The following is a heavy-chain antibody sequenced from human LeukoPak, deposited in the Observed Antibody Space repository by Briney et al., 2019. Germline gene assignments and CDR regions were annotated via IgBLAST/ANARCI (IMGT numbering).Heavy chain of an antibody. V-gene: IGHV4-59*01. CDR3: ARDQRGSYGIDY. CDR2: IYYSGST. D-gene: IGHD1-26*01. Sequence: SETLSLTCTVSGGSISSYYWSWIRQPPGKGLEWIGYIYYSGSTNYNPSLRSRVTISVDTSKNQFSLKLSSVTAADTAVYYCARDQRGSYGIDYWGQGTLVTVSS. J-gene: IGHJ4*02. CDR1: GGSISSYY.